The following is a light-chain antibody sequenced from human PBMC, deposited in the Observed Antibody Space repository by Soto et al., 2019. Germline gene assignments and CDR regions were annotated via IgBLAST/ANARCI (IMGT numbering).Light chain of an antibody. CDR2: DAS. V-gene: IGKV3-11*01. Sequence: EIVLTQSPATLALSPGERATLSCRASQSVSTYLAWYQQKPGQAPRLLIYDASNRATGIPARSSGSGSGTDFTLAISSLEPEDFAVYYCQQRTKWPPTFGQGTKVEI. J-gene: IGKJ1*01. CDR1: QSVSTY. CDR3: QQRTKWPPT.